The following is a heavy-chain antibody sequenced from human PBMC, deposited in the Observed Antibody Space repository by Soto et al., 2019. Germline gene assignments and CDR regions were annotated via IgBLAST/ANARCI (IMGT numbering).Heavy chain of an antibody. V-gene: IGHV4-39*02. Sequence: PSETLSLTCTVSGGSISSSSYYWGWIRQPPGKGLEWIGSIYYSGSTYYNPSLKSRVTISVDTSKNQFSLKLSSVTAADTAVYYCAREVHYGDYPTPYYYYGMDVWGKGTTVTVSS. D-gene: IGHD4-17*01. J-gene: IGHJ6*04. CDR2: IYYSGST. CDR1: GGSISSSSYY. CDR3: AREVHYGDYPTPYYYYGMDV.